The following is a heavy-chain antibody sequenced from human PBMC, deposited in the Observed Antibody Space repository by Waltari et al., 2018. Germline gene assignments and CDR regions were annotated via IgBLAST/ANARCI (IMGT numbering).Heavy chain of an antibody. Sequence: QVQLQESGPGLVKPSETLSLTCTVSGGSISSYYWSWIRQPPGKGLEWIGYIYYSGSTNYNPSRKSRVTISVDTSKNQFSLKLSSVTAADTAVYYCARGSSCCHYYYYGMDVWGQGTTVTVSS. J-gene: IGHJ6*02. V-gene: IGHV4-59*01. D-gene: IGHD2-2*01. CDR1: GGSISSYY. CDR2: IYYSGST. CDR3: ARGSSCCHYYYYGMDV.